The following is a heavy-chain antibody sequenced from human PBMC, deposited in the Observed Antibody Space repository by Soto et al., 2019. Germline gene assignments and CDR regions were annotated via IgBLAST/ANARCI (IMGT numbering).Heavy chain of an antibody. CDR2: IIPILGIA. D-gene: IGHD3-10*02. CDR1: GGTFSSYT. Sequence: QVQLVQSGAEVKKPGSSVKVSCKASGGTFSSYTISWVRQAPGQGLEWMGRIIPILGIANYAQKFQGRVTITADKSTSTAYMELSSLRSEDTAVYYCAGGEGYYVIYYYGMDVWGQGTTVTVSS. J-gene: IGHJ6*02. V-gene: IGHV1-69*02. CDR3: AGGEGYYVIYYYGMDV.